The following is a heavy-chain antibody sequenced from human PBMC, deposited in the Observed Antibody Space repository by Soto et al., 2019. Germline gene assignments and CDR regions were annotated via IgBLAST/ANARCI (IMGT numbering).Heavy chain of an antibody. D-gene: IGHD3-22*01. Sequence: ASVKVDCKAALYTFSTYGVSWVRQPPGQGLDWLGWISTYNGNTRYAERLQGRVTMTTDTTTNTAYMELRNQRSDDTAVYYCARGPTDYYDNSANYFLDYWGQGTLVTVSS. CDR1: LYTFSTYG. J-gene: IGHJ4*02. CDR3: ARGPTDYYDNSANYFLDY. V-gene: IGHV1-18*01. CDR2: ISTYNGNT.